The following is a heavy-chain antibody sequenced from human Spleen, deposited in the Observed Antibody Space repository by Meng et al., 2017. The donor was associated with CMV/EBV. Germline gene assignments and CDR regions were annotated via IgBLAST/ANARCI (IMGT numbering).Heavy chain of an antibody. V-gene: IGHV1-8*01. Sequence: SVKVSCKASGYSFSSHDINWVRQATGQGLEWMGWMNPKNGDTGYPPRFQGRVTITRDTSTDTAYMELSSLRSEDTAVYYCARGRSRYSDFLGASYTADCFDIWGQGTLVTVSS. CDR2: MNPKNGDT. CDR3: ARGRSRYSDFLGASYTADCFDI. D-gene: IGHD3-3*01. CDR1: GYSFSSHD. J-gene: IGHJ3*02.